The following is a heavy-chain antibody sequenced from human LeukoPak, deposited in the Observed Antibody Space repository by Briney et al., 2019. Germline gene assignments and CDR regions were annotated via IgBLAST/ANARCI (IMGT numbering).Heavy chain of an antibody. J-gene: IGHJ4*02. CDR1: GYAFTIYY. Sequence: VASVKVSFKASGYAFTIYYMHWVRQAPGQGLEWMGIINPGSGSTTYSQKFQDRVTMITDTSTSTVYLDLSSLRSEDTAVYYCARSHQRNSWSAFSDYWGQGSLVTVSS. CDR3: ARSHQRNSWSAFSDY. V-gene: IGHV1-46*01. D-gene: IGHD6-13*01. CDR2: INPGSGST.